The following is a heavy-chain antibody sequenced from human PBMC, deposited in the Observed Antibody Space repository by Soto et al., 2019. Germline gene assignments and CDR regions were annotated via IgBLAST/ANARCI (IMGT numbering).Heavy chain of an antibody. CDR3: AGVTSADMVRGVIIPNAFDI. D-gene: IGHD3-10*01. CDR1: GGSISSGGYY. CDR2: IYYSGST. J-gene: IGHJ3*02. Sequence: QVQLQESGPGLVKPSQTLSLTCTVSGGSISSGGYYWSWIRQHPGKGLEWIGYIYYSGSTYYNPSLPSGFTISVDTSKNQFSLKLSSVTAADTAVYYCAGVTSADMVRGVIIPNAFDIRGQGTMVTVSS. V-gene: IGHV4-31*03.